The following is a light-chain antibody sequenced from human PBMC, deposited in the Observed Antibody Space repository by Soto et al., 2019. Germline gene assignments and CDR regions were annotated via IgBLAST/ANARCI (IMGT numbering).Light chain of an antibody. V-gene: IGLV2-14*03. CDR2: EVS. CDR1: SSDIGAYDY. CDR3: TSLAPGRVYV. J-gene: IGLJ1*01. Sequence: QSARTQPASVSGSPGEAVAISCSGTSSDIGAYDYVSWYHQHPGRAPKLIIYEVSHRFSGLSYRFSGSKSGNTASLTISGLQAEDEGDYYCTSLAPGRVYVFGSGTNVTVL.